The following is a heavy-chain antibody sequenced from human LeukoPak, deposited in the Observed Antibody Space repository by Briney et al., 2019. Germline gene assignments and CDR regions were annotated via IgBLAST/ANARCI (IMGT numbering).Heavy chain of an antibody. Sequence: AGGSLRLSCAASGFTFSSYAMTWVRQAPGKGLEWVSVISGSGASTYYADSVKGRFTISRDNSKNTLYLQMNSLRAEDTAVYYCAKDRSGSNAGGTNWSDPWGQGTLVTVSS. CDR1: GFTFSSYA. D-gene: IGHD1-26*01. CDR3: AKDRSGSNAGGTNWSDP. J-gene: IGHJ5*02. V-gene: IGHV3-23*01. CDR2: ISGSGAST.